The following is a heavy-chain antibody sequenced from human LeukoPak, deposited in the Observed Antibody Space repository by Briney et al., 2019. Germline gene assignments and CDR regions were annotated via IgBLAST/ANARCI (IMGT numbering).Heavy chain of an antibody. CDR3: ERGRGEGIYYYGSGSYRFPFDY. CDR2: ISSNGGST. V-gene: IGHV3-64*01. J-gene: IGHJ4*02. D-gene: IGHD3-10*01. CDR1: GFTVSSNY. Sequence: GSLRLSCAASGFTVSSNYMSWVRQAPGKGLEYVSAISSNGGSTYYANSVKGRFTISRDNSKNTLYLQMGSLRAEDMAVYYCERGRGEGIYYYGSGSYRFPFDYWGQGTLVTVSS.